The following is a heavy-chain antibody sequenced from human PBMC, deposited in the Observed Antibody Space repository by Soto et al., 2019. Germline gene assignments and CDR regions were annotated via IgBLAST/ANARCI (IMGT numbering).Heavy chain of an antibody. CDR1: GFTFSNYD. CDR3: ANTDSFQSQSSGCGNRFDS. D-gene: IGHD3-22*01. V-gene: IGHV3-23*01. CDR2: ITSAGST. Sequence: EVQLLESGGDLAQPGGSLRLICAASGFTFSNYDMTWVRQSPGKGLEWVSTITSAGSTFYGDTVKGRFTISRENSKSTLYLQRNSLGAEDTAVYYRANTDSFQSQSSGCGNRFDSWGQGTLVTVSS. J-gene: IGHJ4*02.